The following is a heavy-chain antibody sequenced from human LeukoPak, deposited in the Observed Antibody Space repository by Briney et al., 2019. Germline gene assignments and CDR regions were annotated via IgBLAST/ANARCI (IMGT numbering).Heavy chain of an antibody. J-gene: IGHJ5*02. D-gene: IGHD3-22*01. CDR2: ISGSGGST. CDR1: GFTFSSYA. V-gene: IGHV3-23*01. Sequence: GGSLRLSCAASGFTFSSYAMSWVRQAPGRGLEWVSAISGSGGSTYYADSVRGRFTLSRDNSKNTLYLQMNSLRAEDTAVYFCAKENGITMIVVPWGQGTLVTVSS. CDR3: AKENGITMIVVP.